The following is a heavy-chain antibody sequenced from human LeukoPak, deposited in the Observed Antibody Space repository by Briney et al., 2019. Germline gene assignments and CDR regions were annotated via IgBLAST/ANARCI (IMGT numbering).Heavy chain of an antibody. Sequence: SVKVSCKASGGTFSSYAISWVRQAPGQGLEWMGGIIPIFGTANYAQKFQGRVTITADESTSTAYMELSSPRSEDTAVYYCARALVRRPAFDIWGQGTMVTVSS. D-gene: IGHD2-21*01. CDR3: ARALVRRPAFDI. CDR2: IIPIFGTA. CDR1: GGTFSSYA. V-gene: IGHV1-69*13. J-gene: IGHJ3*02.